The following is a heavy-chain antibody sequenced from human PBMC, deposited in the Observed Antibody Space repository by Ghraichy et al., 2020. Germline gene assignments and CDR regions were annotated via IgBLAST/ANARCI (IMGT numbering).Heavy chain of an antibody. D-gene: IGHD6-6*01. CDR3: AKKGARSSGNWYFDL. CDR2: ISDSGGST. V-gene: IGHV3-23*01. CDR1: GFTFSRYA. J-gene: IGHJ2*01. Sequence: GGSLRLSCAASGFTFSRYAMSWVRQAPGQGLYWVSAISDSGGSTYYADSVKGRFTISRDNSKNTLYLQMNGLRAEDTAVYYCAKKGARSSGNWYFDLWGRGTLVPFSS.